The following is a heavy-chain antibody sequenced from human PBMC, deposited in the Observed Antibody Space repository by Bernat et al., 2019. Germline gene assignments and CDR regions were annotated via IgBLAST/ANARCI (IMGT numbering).Heavy chain of an antibody. Sequence: QVQLVESGGGVVQPGRSLRLSCAASGFTFSSYGMHWVRQAPGKGLEWVAVISYDGSNKYYADSVKGRFTISRDNSKNTLYLQMNSLRAEDTAVYYCAKDRHSSGYYFGLDYYYYGMDVWGQGTTVTVSS. J-gene: IGHJ6*02. V-gene: IGHV3-30*18. D-gene: IGHD3-22*01. CDR1: GFTFSSYG. CDR2: ISYDGSNK. CDR3: AKDRHSSGYYFGLDYYYYGMDV.